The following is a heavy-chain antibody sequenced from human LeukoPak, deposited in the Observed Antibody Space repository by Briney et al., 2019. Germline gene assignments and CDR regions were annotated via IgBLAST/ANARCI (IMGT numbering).Heavy chain of an antibody. CDR2: VSFSVRT. CDR3: ARGPPGLWFGELLSWPFDY. V-gene: IGHV4-39*06. CDR1: GGSTSTRSYY. D-gene: IGHD3-10*01. Sequence: SQTLSLTCTVSGGSTSTRSYYWGWIREPPGKGLEWIGGVSFSVRTYYNPSLKSRVTISVDTSKNQFALKLSSVTAADTAVYYCARGPPGLWFGELLSWPFDYWGQGTLVTVSS. J-gene: IGHJ4*02.